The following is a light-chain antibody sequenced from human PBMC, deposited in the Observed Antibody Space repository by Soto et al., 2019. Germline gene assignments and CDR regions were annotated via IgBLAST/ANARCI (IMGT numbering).Light chain of an antibody. Sequence: EIVLTQSPGTLSLSPGERATLSCRASQSVNSRYLAWYRQKPGQAPCLLIYGASNRATGIPDRFSGSGSGTDFTLTISRLEPEDFAVYYCLRYGDSPPAYTFGQGTKLEIK. CDR2: GAS. CDR3: LRYGDSPPAYT. CDR1: QSVNSRY. J-gene: IGKJ2*01. V-gene: IGKV3-20*01.